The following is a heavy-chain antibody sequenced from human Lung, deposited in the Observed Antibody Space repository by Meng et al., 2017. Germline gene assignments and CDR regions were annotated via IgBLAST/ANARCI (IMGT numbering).Heavy chain of an antibody. CDR2: IFHSGST. D-gene: IGHD1-26*01. CDR3: ARFDISSSGRGDY. CDR1: GGSITSSTW. V-gene: IGHV4-4*02. J-gene: IGHJ4*02. Sequence: QGEVHGSGPGLVKPSGTLSLTCAVSGGSITSSTWWSWVRQTPGKGLEWFGEIFHSGSTNYNPPLESRVTISVDKSKNQFSLKVYSVTAADTATYYCARFDISSSGRGDYWGQGILVTVSS.